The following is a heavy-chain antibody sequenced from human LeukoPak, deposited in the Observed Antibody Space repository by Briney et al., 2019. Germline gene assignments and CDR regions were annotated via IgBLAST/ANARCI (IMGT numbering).Heavy chain of an antibody. V-gene: IGHV1-2*02. CDR1: GYTFTGYY. CDR3: ARAKPGIVVVRAQGWFDP. CDR2: INPNSGGT. D-gene: IGHD3-22*01. Sequence: ASVKVSCKAFGYTFTGYYMHWVRQAPGQGLEWMGWINPNSGGTNYAQKFQGRVTMTRDTSISTAYMELSRLRSDDTAVYYCARAKPGIVVVRAQGWFDPWGQGTLVTVSS. J-gene: IGHJ5*02.